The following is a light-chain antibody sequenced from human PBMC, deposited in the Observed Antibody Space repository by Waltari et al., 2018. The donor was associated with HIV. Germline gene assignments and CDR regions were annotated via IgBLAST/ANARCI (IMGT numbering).Light chain of an antibody. CDR2: LNGDGRN. V-gene: IGLV4-69*01. J-gene: IGLJ2*01. Sequence: QLVLTQSPSASASLGASVKLTCTLRSGPSRYAIASHQQQPEKGPRFLMRLNGDGRNITGDGIPDRFSGSSSGTERYLTISSLQSDDEADYYCQTWGTGFLVFGGGTKLTVL. CDR3: QTWGTGFLV. CDR1: SGPSRYA.